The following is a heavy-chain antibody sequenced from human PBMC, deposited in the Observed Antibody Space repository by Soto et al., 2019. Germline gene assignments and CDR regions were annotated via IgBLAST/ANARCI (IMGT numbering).Heavy chain of an antibody. Sequence: GESLKISCKGSGHTFTNYWIGWVRQMPGKGLEWMAIIYPGDSGTRYSPAFQGQVTISADKSISTAYLQWSSLKASDTAMYYCAKTPLYYDSGGYYWYFDYWGQGTLVTVSS. V-gene: IGHV5-51*01. CDR1: GHTFTNYW. CDR2: IYPGDSGT. J-gene: IGHJ4*02. CDR3: AKTPLYYDSGGYYWYFDY. D-gene: IGHD3-22*01.